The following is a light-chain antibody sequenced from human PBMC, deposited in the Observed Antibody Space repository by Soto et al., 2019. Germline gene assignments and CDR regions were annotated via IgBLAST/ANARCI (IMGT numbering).Light chain of an antibody. J-gene: IGKJ5*01. CDR3: QQRSNWPPIT. CDR2: DAS. V-gene: IGKV3-11*01. Sequence: GVSQSPVTVSLSPGERATLSCRASQSVATNLAWYQQKPGQAPRLLIYDASNRATGIPVRFSGSGSGTDFTLTISSLEPEDFAVYYCQQRSNWPPITFGHGTRLEI. CDR1: QSVATN.